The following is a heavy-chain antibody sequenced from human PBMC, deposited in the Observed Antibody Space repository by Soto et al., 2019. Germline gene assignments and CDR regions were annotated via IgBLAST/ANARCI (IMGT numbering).Heavy chain of an antibody. CDR2: VTGSGSYT. CDR1: GFTFSDYY. J-gene: IGHJ2*01. V-gene: IGHV3-11*03. CDR3: ARRLPYSGGYFEL. Sequence: LRLSCAASGFTFSDYYMSWIRQAPGKGLEWVSYVTGSGSYTNYADSVKGRSIISRDNARNSLYLQMDSLRVEDTAVYYCARRLPYSGGYFELWGSGTLVTVSS. D-gene: IGHD2-21*01.